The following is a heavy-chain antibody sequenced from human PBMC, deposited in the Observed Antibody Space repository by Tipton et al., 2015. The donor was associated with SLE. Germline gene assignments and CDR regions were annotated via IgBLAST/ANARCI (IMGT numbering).Heavy chain of an antibody. CDR1: GHTFTSYD. CDR3: ARGPICTGGVCSYGMDV. J-gene: IGHJ6*02. V-gene: IGHV1-8*01. D-gene: IGHD2-8*02. CDR2: MNPNSGNT. Sequence: QVQLVQSGPEVKKPGASVKVSCKASGHTFTSYDINWVRQATGQGLEWMGWMNPNSGNTGYAQKFQGRVTMTRNTSISTAYMELSSLRSEDTAVYYCARGPICTGGVCSYGMDVWGQGTTVTVSS.